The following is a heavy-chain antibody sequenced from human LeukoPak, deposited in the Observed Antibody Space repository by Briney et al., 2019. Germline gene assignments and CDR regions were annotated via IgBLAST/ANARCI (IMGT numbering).Heavy chain of an antibody. J-gene: IGHJ4*02. CDR2: IKSKTDGGTI. CDR1: GFTFRNAW. D-gene: IGHD1-1*01. Sequence: NAGGSLRLSCAASGFTFRNAWMSWVRQAPGKGLEWVGLIKSKTDGGTIDYAAPVKGRFTISRDDSKNTLYLQMNSLKTEDTAVYYCTTVTIKVYWGQGTLVTVSS. V-gene: IGHV3-15*01. CDR3: TTVTIKVY.